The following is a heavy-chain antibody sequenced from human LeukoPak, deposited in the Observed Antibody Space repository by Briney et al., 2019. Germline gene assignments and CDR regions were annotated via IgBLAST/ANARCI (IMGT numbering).Heavy chain of an antibody. CDR2: ISAYNGNT. D-gene: IGHD3-9*01. Sequence: ASVKVSCKASGYTFTSYGISWVRQAPGQGLEWMGWISAYNGNTNYAQKLQGRVTMTTDTSTSTAYMELRSLSSDDTAVYFCARGPLQRDFDTLTGYKGWFDPWGQGTLVTVSS. CDR3: ARGPLQRDFDTLTGYKGWFDP. J-gene: IGHJ5*02. CDR1: GYTFTSYG. V-gene: IGHV1-18*01.